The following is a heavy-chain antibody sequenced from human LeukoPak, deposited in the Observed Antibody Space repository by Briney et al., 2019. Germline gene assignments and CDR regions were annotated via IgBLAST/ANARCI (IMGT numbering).Heavy chain of an antibody. CDR3: ARDPAKVAATFDY. Sequence: PSQTLSLTCTVSGGSISSGSYYWSWIRQPAGKGLEWIGRIYTSGSTNYNPSLKSRVTISVDTSKNQFSLKLSSVTAADTAVYYCARDPAKVAATFDYWGQGTLVTVSS. V-gene: IGHV4-61*02. J-gene: IGHJ4*02. CDR2: IYTSGST. D-gene: IGHD2-15*01. CDR1: GGSISSGSYY.